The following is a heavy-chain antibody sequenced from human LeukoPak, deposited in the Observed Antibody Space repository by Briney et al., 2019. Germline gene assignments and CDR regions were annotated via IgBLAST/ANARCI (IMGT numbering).Heavy chain of an antibody. Sequence: GASVKVSCKASGYTFTSYGISWVRQAPGQGLEWMGWISAYNGNTNYAQKLQGRVTMTTDTSTSTAYMELRSLRSDDTAVYYCARDGSTAAAGLIRSYNWFDPWGQGTLVTVSS. CDR2: ISAYNGNT. CDR3: ARDGSTAAAGLIRSYNWFDP. CDR1: GYTFTSYG. V-gene: IGHV1-18*01. J-gene: IGHJ5*02. D-gene: IGHD6-13*01.